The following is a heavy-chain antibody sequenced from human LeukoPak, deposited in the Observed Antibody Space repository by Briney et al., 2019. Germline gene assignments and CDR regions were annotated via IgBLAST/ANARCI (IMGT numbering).Heavy chain of an antibody. V-gene: IGHV4-61*01. CDR3: ARAAYSGSYHSDY. CDR1: GGSLNSGSDY. CDR2: IYYSGST. Sequence: SETLSLTCTVSGGSLNSGSDYWNWVRQPPGKGLEWIVYIYYSGSTNYNPSLKSRVTISVDTSKNQFSLKLSSVTAADTAVYYCARAAYSGSYHSDYWGQGTLVTVSP. D-gene: IGHD1-26*01. J-gene: IGHJ4*02.